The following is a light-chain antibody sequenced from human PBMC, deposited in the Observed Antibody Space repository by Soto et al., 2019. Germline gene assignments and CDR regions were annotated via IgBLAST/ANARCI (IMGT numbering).Light chain of an antibody. CDR3: SSYTSSSTLV. Sequence: QSVLTQPASVSGSPGQSITISCTGTSSDVGGYNYVPWYQQHPGKAPKLMIYEVSNRPSGVSNRFSGSKSGNTASLTISGLQAEDGADYYCSSYTSSSTLVFGTGTKVTVL. V-gene: IGLV2-14*01. CDR1: SSDVGGYNY. CDR2: EVS. J-gene: IGLJ1*01.